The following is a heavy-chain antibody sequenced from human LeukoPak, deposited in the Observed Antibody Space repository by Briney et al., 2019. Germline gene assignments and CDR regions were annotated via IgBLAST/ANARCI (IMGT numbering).Heavy chain of an antibody. CDR3: ARVPTSSWPSPDF. CDR1: GGSISSYY. D-gene: IGHD6-13*01. CDR2: INDRGNT. Sequence: PSETLSLTCTVSGGSISSYYWSWIRQPPGKGLEWIGEINDRGNTNYNPSLTSRVTISVDTSKNQFSLKLTSATAADTAVYYCARVPTSSWPSPDFWGQGTLVTVSS. V-gene: IGHV4-34*01. J-gene: IGHJ4*02.